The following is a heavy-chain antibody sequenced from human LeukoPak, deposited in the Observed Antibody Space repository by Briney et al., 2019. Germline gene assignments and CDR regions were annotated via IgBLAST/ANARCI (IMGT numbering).Heavy chain of an antibody. CDR3: ARARQQWLVDDY. CDR2: INPSGGST. J-gene: IGHJ4*02. CDR1: GYTFTSYY. Sequence: ASVKVSCKASGYTFTSYYMHWVRQAPGQGLEWMGIINPSGGSTSYAQKFQGRVTMTRDMSTSTVYMELSSLRSEDTAVYYCARARQQWLVDDYWGQGTLVTVSS. V-gene: IGHV1-46*01. D-gene: IGHD6-19*01.